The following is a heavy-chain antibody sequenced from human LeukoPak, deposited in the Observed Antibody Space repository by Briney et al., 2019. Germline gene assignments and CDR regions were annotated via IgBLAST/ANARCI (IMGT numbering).Heavy chain of an antibody. CDR3: ARDIGPWFDP. D-gene: IGHD3-10*01. Sequence: PGGSLRLSCTASGFTFSTSWMHWVRQAPGKGLVWVSRINSDGSSTSYADSVKGRFTISRDNSNDMVYLQMNSLRAEDTAVYYCARDIGPWFDPWGQGTPVTVSS. CDR2: INSDGSST. CDR1: GFTFSTSW. J-gene: IGHJ5*02. V-gene: IGHV3-74*01.